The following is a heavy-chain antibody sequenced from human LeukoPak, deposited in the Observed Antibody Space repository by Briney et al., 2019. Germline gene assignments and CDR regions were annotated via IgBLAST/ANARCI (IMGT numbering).Heavy chain of an antibody. CDR2: ISSSSSYI. CDR1: GFTFRTYS. CDR3: ARGIYYDSSGYLGPDWFDP. J-gene: IGHJ5*02. Sequence: SGGSLRLSCAASGFTFRTYSMNWVRQAPGKGLGWVSSISSSSSYIYYADSVKGRFTISRDNAKNSLYLQMNSLRAEDTAVYYCARGIYYDSSGYLGPDWFDPWGQGTLVTVSS. D-gene: IGHD3-22*01. V-gene: IGHV3-21*01.